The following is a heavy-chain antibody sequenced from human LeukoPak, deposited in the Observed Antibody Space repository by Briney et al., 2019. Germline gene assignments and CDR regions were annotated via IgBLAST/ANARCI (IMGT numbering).Heavy chain of an antibody. Sequence: GGSLRLSCAASGFTFSSYWMHWVRQAPGKGLVWVSRINSDGSSTSYADSVKGRFTISRDNAKNTLYLQMNSLRAEDTAVYYCARESGSGYHFDYWGQGTLVTVSS. D-gene: IGHD3-22*01. CDR2: INSDGSST. CDR3: ARESGSGYHFDY. V-gene: IGHV3-74*01. J-gene: IGHJ4*02. CDR1: GFTFSSYW.